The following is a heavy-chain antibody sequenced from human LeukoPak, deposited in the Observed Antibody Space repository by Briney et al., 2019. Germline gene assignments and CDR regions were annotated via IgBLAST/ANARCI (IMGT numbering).Heavy chain of an antibody. CDR1: GGSISSYY. Sequence: SETLSLTCTVSGGSISSYYWSWIRQPPGKGLEWIGYIYYSGSTNYNPSLKSRVTISVDTSKNQFSLKLSSVTAADTAVYYCARAQYGSGSYPTYYFDYWGQGTLVPVSS. J-gene: IGHJ4*02. V-gene: IGHV4-59*01. D-gene: IGHD3-10*01. CDR3: ARAQYGSGSYPTYYFDY. CDR2: IYYSGST.